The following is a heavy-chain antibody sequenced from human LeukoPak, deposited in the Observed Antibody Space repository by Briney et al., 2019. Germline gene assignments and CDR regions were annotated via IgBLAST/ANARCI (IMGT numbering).Heavy chain of an antibody. CDR2: IYTSGST. CDR3: ARQAFTVNYMDV. D-gene: IGHD4-11*01. V-gene: IGHV4-4*09. CDR1: GGSISSYY. J-gene: IGHJ6*03. Sequence: SETLSLTCTVSGGSISSYYWSWIRQPPGKGLEWIGYIYTSGSTNYNPSLKSRVTISVDTSKNQFSLKLSSVTAADTAVYYRARQAFTVNYMDVWGKGTTVTVSS.